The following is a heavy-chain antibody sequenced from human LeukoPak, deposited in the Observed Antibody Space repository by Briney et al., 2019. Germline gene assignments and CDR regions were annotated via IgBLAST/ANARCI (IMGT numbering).Heavy chain of an antibody. V-gene: IGHV3-30*18. J-gene: IGHJ4*02. Sequence: PGRSLRLSCAASGFTFSSYGMHWVRQAPGKGLEWVAVISYDGSNKYYADSVKGRFTISRDNSKNTLYLQMNSLRAEDTAVDYCAKDADSPYDYWGQGTLVTVSS. CDR2: ISYDGSNK. D-gene: IGHD2-15*01. CDR1: GFTFSSYG. CDR3: AKDADSPYDY.